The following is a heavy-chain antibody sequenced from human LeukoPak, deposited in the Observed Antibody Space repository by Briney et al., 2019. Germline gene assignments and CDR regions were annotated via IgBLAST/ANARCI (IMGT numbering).Heavy chain of an antibody. D-gene: IGHD4-23*01. V-gene: IGHV3-30*04. CDR2: ISYDGSNK. J-gene: IGHJ4*02. Sequence: PGGSLRLSCAASGFIFNNYAMHWARQAPGKGLEWLAVISYDGSNKDYPDSVKGRFTISRDNSKHTVYLQMNSLRAEDTAVYYCASSSPRGGNSLGSYWGQGTLVTVSS. CDR3: ASSSPRGGNSLGSY. CDR1: GFIFNNYA.